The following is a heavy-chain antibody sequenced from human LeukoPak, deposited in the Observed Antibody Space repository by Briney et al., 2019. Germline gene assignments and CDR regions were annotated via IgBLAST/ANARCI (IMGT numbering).Heavy chain of an antibody. CDR2: IYYSGST. V-gene: IGHV4-39*01. D-gene: IGHD5-24*01. Sequence: SETLSLTCTVSGGSISSSSYYWGWIRQPPGKGLEWIGSIYYSGSTYYNPSLKSRVTISVDTSKNQFSLKLSSVTAADTAVYYCARQSGRDGYNFYYYYYMDVWGKGTTVTVSS. J-gene: IGHJ6*03. CDR1: GGSISSSSYY. CDR3: ARQSGRDGYNFYYYYYMDV.